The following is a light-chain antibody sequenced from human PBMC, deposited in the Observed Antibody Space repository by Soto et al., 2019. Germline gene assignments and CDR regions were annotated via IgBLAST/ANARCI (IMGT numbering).Light chain of an antibody. J-gene: IGKJ1*01. CDR3: QQYNSYPPWT. V-gene: IGKV1-5*01. Sequence: DIQMTQSPSTLSASVGDRVTITCRASQRISSWLAWYQQKPGKAPKLLIYDASSLESGVPSRFRGSGSGTEFTLTISSRQPDDFATYYCQQYNSYPPWTFGQGTKVEIK. CDR1: QRISSW. CDR2: DAS.